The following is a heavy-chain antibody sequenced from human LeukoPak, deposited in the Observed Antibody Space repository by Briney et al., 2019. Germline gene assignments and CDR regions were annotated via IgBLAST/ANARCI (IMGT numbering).Heavy chain of an antibody. CDR1: GGSFSGYY. CDR3: ARSGLHSSGYYYVSWFDP. CDR2: INHSGST. V-gene: IGHV4-34*01. Sequence: SETLSLTCAVYGGSFSGYYWSWIRQPPGKGLEWIGEINHSGSTNYNPFLKSRVTISVDTSKNQFSLKLSSVTAADTAVYYCARSGLHSSGYYYVSWFDPWGQGTLVTVSS. D-gene: IGHD3-22*01. J-gene: IGHJ5*02.